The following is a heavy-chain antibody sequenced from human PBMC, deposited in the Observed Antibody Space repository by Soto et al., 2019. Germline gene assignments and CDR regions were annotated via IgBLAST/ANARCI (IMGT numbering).Heavy chain of an antibody. V-gene: IGHV3-48*01. D-gene: IGHD4-17*01. CDR1: GLTFRSYS. Sequence: EVQLVESGGGLVQPGGPLRLPCEASGLTFRSYSWTWFRQAPGKGLEWVSYISSSSSTIYYADSVKGRFTISRDNAKNSLYLQMNSLRAEDTAVYYCARDLNYGLFDYWGQGTLVTVSS. CDR3: ARDLNYGLFDY. J-gene: IGHJ4*02. CDR2: ISSSSSTI.